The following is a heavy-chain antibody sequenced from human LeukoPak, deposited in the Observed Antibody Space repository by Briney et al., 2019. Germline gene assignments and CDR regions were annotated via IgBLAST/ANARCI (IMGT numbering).Heavy chain of an antibody. V-gene: IGHV3-23*01. CDR2: VSGGGGTT. Sequence: GGSLRLSCAASGFTFSSYGMHWVRQAPGKGLEWVSTVSGGGGTTYYADSVKGRFTISRDNSENTLFLQMNSLRAEDTAIYYCAKDMGYCSSATCYGLDYWGQGTLVTVSS. D-gene: IGHD2-2*01. CDR1: GFTFSSYG. CDR3: AKDMGYCSSATCYGLDY. J-gene: IGHJ4*02.